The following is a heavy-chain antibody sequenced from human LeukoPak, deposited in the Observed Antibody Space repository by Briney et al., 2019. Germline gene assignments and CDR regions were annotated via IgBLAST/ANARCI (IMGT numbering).Heavy chain of an antibody. V-gene: IGHV4-39*07. Sequence: SETLSLTCTVSGGSISSSSYYWSWIRQPPGKGLEWIGSIYYSGSTYYNPSLKSRVTISVDTSKNQFSLKLSSVTAADTAVYYCARDYSPFTYYDFWSGYFESGSSWFDPWGQGTLVTVSS. CDR1: GGSISSSSYY. D-gene: IGHD3-3*01. J-gene: IGHJ5*02. CDR3: ARDYSPFTYYDFWSGYFESGSSWFDP. CDR2: IYYSGST.